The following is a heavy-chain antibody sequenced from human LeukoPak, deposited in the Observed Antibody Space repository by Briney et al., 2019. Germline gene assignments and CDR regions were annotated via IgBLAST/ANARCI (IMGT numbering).Heavy chain of an antibody. Sequence: ASVKVSCKVSGYTLTELSMHWVRQAPGKGLEWMGGFDPEDGETIYAQKFQGRVTMTEDTSTDTAYMELSSLRSEDTAVYYCATRTQYSSGWYVFDYWGQGTLVTVSS. CDR2: FDPEDGET. V-gene: IGHV1-24*01. CDR1: GYTLTELS. CDR3: ATRTQYSSGWYVFDY. J-gene: IGHJ4*02. D-gene: IGHD6-19*01.